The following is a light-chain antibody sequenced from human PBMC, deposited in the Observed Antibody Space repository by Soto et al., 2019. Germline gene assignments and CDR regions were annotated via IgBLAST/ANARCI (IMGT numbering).Light chain of an antibody. CDR3: QQYGSSRWT. CDR1: QSVSSTY. Sequence: RSWPPGERATLSCRASQSVSSTYLAWYQQKPGQAPRPLISAASSRATGTQDRFSGSGSGTDFTLTISRLEPEDFAVYYCQQYGSSRWTFGQ. V-gene: IGKV3-20*01. J-gene: IGKJ1*01. CDR2: AAS.